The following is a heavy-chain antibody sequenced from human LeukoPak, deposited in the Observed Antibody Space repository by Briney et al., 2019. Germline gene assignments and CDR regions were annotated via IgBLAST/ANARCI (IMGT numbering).Heavy chain of an antibody. D-gene: IGHD3-3*01. V-gene: IGHV4-39*07. CDR2: IYYSGTT. CDR3: ARGPKYYDFWSGYRRAPNWFDP. J-gene: IGHJ5*02. CDR1: GGSISSSSYY. Sequence: SETLSLTCTVSGGSISSSSYYWGWIRQPPGKGLEWIGNIYYSGTTYYNPSLKSRVTISVDTSKNQFSLKLSSVTAADTAVYYCARGPKYYDFWSGYRRAPNWFDPWGQGTLVTVSS.